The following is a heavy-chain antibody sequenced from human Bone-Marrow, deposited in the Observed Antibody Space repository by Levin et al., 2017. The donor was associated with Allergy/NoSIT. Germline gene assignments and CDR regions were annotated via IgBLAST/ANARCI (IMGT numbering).Heavy chain of an antibody. Sequence: QPGGSLRLSCAASGFTLDDYAMHWVRQAPEKGLEWVSGISWNSGSIGYADSVKGRFTISRDNAKNSLYLQMNSLKTEDTALYYCAKVRRAGGTKYFFYGMDGWGQGTTVTVSS. D-gene: IGHD1-26*01. J-gene: IGHJ6*02. CDR1: GFTLDDYA. CDR2: ISWNSGSI. V-gene: IGHV3-9*01. CDR3: AKVRRAGGTKYFFYGMDG.